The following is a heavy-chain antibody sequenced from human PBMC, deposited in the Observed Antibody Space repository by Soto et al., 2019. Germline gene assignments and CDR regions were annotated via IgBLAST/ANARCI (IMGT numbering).Heavy chain of an antibody. CDR1: GYTLTELS. Sequence: ASVKVSCKVSGYTLTELSMHWVRQAPGKGLEWMGGFDPEDGETIYAQKFQGRVTMTEDTSTDTASMELSSLRSEDTAVYYCATKLRYFDWLFPAPYYFDYWGQGTLVTVSS. CDR3: ATKLRYFDWLFPAPYYFDY. D-gene: IGHD3-9*01. CDR2: FDPEDGET. V-gene: IGHV1-24*01. J-gene: IGHJ4*02.